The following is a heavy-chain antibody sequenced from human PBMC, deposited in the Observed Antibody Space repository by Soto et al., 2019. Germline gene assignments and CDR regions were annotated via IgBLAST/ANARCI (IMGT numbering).Heavy chain of an antibody. CDR1: TDSSSFTNSY. D-gene: IGHD3-10*01. CDR2: SSYNGGT. CDR3: ARHRIEVVWRGFDF. V-gene: IGHV4-39*01. J-gene: IGHJ4*02. Sequence: SETLSLTCTVSTDSSSFTNSYWGWIRQPPGKGLQWIGSSSYNGGTFYNPSLKGRVVISFDTSKKQSSLQVTSVTAADTAVYFCARHRIEVVWRGFDFWGQGSPVTVSS.